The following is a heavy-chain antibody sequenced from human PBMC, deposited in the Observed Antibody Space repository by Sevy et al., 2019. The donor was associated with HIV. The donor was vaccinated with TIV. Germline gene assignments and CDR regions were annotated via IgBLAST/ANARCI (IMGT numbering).Heavy chain of an antibody. D-gene: IGHD1-1*01. CDR3: ARGGPNQQQPDYFDH. Sequence: SETLSLTCAVSGYSISSGYYWGWIRQPPGKGLEWIGSVYHSGSTNYNPSLKSRATTSVDTSKNQFSLKLSSVTAADTAIYYCARGGPNQQQPDYFDHWGQGTLVTVSS. CDR1: GYSISSGYY. CDR2: VYHSGST. V-gene: IGHV4-38-2*01. J-gene: IGHJ4*02.